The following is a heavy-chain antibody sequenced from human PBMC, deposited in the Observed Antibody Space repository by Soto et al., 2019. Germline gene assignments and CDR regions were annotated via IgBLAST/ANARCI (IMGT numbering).Heavy chain of an antibody. J-gene: IGHJ5*02. Sequence: GESLKISCKASGYDFATFWIVWVRQVPGKGLEWMGVIYPDDSVVTYSPPFQGQVSISADKSTTTAYLPWRDLRPSDTAIYYCARHRNAGWFGPWGPGAPVTVSS. CDR3: ARHRNAGWFGP. V-gene: IGHV5-51*01. CDR1: GYDFATFW. CDR2: IYPDDSVV.